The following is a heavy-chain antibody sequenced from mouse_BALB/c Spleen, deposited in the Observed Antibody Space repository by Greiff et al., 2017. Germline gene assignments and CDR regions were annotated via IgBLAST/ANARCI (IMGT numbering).Heavy chain of an antibody. CDR1: GYTFTSYW. Sequence: QVQLQQSGAELAKPGASVKMSCKASGYTFTSYWMHWVKQRPGQGLEWIGYINPSTGYTEYNQKFKDKATLTADKSSSTAYMQLSSLTSEDSAVYDCARSDDGHYAAYWGQGTLVTVSA. V-gene: IGHV1-7*01. D-gene: IGHD2-3*01. CDR2: INPSTGYT. CDR3: ARSDDGHYAAY. J-gene: IGHJ3*01.